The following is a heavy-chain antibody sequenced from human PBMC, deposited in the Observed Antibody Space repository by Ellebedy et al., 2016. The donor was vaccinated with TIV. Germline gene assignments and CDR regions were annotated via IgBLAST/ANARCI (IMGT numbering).Heavy chain of an antibody. V-gene: IGHV1-2*04. CDR2: INPNSGGT. Sequence: ASVKVSCKASGYTFTGYYMHWVRQAPGQGLEWMGWINPNSGGTNYAQKFQGWVTRTRDTSISTAYMELSRLSYDDTAVYYCARAGRAYYYDSSAMGGAFDIWGQGTMVTVSS. J-gene: IGHJ3*02. D-gene: IGHD3-22*01. CDR1: GYTFTGYY. CDR3: ARAGRAYYYDSSAMGGAFDI.